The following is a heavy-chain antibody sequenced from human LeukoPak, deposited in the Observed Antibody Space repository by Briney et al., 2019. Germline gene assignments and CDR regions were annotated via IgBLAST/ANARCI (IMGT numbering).Heavy chain of an antibody. CDR1: GFTFSSYS. D-gene: IGHD3-10*01. J-gene: IGHJ5*02. CDR2: ISSSSSTI. Sequence: GGSLRLSCAASGFTFSSYSMNWVRQAPGKGLEWVSYISSSSSTIYYADSVKGRFTISRDNAKNSLYLQMNSLRAEDTAVYYCARGSGLNWFDPWGQGTLVTVSS. CDR3: ARGSGLNWFDP. V-gene: IGHV3-48*04.